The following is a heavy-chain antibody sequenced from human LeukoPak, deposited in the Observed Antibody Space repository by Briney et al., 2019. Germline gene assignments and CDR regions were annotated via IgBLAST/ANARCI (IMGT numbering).Heavy chain of an antibody. CDR1: GFTFDDYG. CDR3: ARDQIVPAAIPTLDY. CDR2: INWNGGST. Sequence: PGGSLRLSCAASGFTFDDYGMSWVRQAPGKGLEWVSGINWNGGSTGYADSVKGRFTISRDNSKNTLYLQMNSLRAEDTAVYYCARDQIVPAAIPTLDYWGQGTLVTVSS. V-gene: IGHV3-20*04. J-gene: IGHJ4*02. D-gene: IGHD2-2*01.